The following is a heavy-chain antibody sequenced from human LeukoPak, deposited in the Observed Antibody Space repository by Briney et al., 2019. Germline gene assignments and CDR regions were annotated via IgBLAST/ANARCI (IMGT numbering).Heavy chain of an antibody. D-gene: IGHD2-15*01. CDR2: TSSSDAGT. CDR1: GFTLSTYA. Sequence: GGSLRLSCAASGFTLSTYAMSWVRQTPGKGLEWVAATSSSDAGTYHADSVRGRFTISRDNSKNSLYLQMNSLRAEDTAVYYCARGKSGYCSGGSCRHYFDYWGQGTLVTVSS. J-gene: IGHJ4*02. V-gene: IGHV3-23*01. CDR3: ARGKSGYCSGGSCRHYFDY.